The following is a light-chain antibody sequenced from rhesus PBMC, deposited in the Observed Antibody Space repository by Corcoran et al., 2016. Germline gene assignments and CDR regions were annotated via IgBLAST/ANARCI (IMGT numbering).Light chain of an antibody. V-gene: IGKV1-22*01. CDR1: QSISSW. J-gene: IGKJ2*01. CDR3: QQYSSSPYS. Sequence: DIQMTQSPSSLSASVGDTVTITCRASQSISSWLAWYQQKPGKAPKLLRSKACSLQSGVPSRFSGSGSGTDFTLTISSLQAEDFATYYCQQYSSSPYSFGQGTKVEIK. CDR2: KAC.